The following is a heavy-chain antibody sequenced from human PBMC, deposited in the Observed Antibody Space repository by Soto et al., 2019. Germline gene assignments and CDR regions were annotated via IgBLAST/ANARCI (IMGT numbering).Heavy chain of an antibody. D-gene: IGHD3-16*01. CDR1: GGSISSSSYY. CDR2: IYYSGST. Sequence: PSETLSLTCTVSGGSISSSSYYWGWIRQPPGKGLEWIGSIYYSGSTYYNPSLKSRVTISVDTSKNQFSLKLSSVTAADTAVYYCARQRCDYDNALGAFDYWGQGTLVTVSS. V-gene: IGHV4-39*01. J-gene: IGHJ4*02. CDR3: ARQRCDYDNALGAFDY.